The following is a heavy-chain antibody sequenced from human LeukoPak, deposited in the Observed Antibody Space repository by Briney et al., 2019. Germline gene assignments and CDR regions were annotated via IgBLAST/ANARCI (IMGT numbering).Heavy chain of an antibody. D-gene: IGHD5-12*01. Sequence: GGSLRLSCAASGFTFSSYSMNWVRQAPGKGLEWVSSISSSSSYIYYADSVKGRFTISRDNAKNSLYLQMSSLRAEDTAVYYCARDPRMGYDYWGQGTLVTVSS. V-gene: IGHV3-21*01. CDR2: ISSSSSYI. J-gene: IGHJ4*02. CDR1: GFTFSSYS. CDR3: ARDPRMGYDY.